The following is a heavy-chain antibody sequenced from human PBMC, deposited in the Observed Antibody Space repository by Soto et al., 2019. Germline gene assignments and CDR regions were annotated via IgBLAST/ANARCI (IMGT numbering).Heavy chain of an antibody. CDR3: ARAQIDCSSTSCSSSYGMDV. Sequence: GGSLRLSCAASGFTFSTYAMTWVRQAPGKGLEWVSAISASGGSTYYADSVKGRFTISRDNSKNTLYLQMNSLRAEDTAVYYCARAQIDCSSTSCSSSYGMDVWGQGTTVTVSS. CDR1: GFTFSTYA. V-gene: IGHV3-23*01. CDR2: ISASGGST. D-gene: IGHD2-2*01. J-gene: IGHJ6*02.